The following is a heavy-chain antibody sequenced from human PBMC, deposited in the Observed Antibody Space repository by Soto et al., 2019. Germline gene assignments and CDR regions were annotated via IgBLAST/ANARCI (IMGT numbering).Heavy chain of an antibody. Sequence: EVQLVQSGGGRVQPGGSLKLSCEASGFTFSVSAIHWVRLASGKGLEWVGRIRTRKNRYVTTYAASVKGRFSLSRDDSKNTAYLQMNSLKTEDTAVYYCARIEHGLDVWGQGTTVIVS. CDR2: IRTRKNRYVT. CDR1: GFTFSVSA. D-gene: IGHD2-21*01. V-gene: IGHV3-73*02. J-gene: IGHJ6*02. CDR3: ARIEHGLDV.